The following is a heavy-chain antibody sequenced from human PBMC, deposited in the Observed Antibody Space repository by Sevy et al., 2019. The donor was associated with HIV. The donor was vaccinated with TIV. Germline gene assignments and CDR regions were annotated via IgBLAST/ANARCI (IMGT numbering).Heavy chain of an antibody. CDR1: GYSFTRYW. CDR2: IYPDDYET. Sequence: GESLKISCKGSGYSFTRYWIAWVRQMPGKGLEWMGIIYPDDYETRYSPSFQGQVTISADKSISTAYLQWSSLRASDSAMYYCARLICTSGICYLDYSGQGNLVTVSS. CDR3: ARLICTSGICYLDY. J-gene: IGHJ4*02. D-gene: IGHD2-8*01. V-gene: IGHV5-51*01.